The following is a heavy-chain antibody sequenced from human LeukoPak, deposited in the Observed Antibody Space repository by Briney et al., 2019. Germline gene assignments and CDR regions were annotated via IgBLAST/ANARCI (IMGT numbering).Heavy chain of an antibody. CDR1: GFTFSRYW. V-gene: IGHV3-74*01. J-gene: IGHJ4*02. CDR2: VNSDGSTT. Sequence: GGSLRLTCAASGFTFSRYWMHWVRHAPGKGLEWVSRVNSDGSTTTYADSVKGRFTISIDNAKNTLYLQMDRLRVEDTAVYYCAVKGGYNDLDAPFDYWGPGTLVTVSS. D-gene: IGHD5-12*01. CDR3: AVKGGYNDLDAPFDY.